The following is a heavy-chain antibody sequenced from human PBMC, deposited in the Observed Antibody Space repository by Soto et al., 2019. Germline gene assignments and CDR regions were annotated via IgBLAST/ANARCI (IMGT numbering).Heavy chain of an antibody. CDR1: GFTVSGNY. D-gene: IGHD2-21*02. J-gene: IGHJ5*02. CDR3: ATGLTLPVRPSFDT. V-gene: IGHV3-53*01. CDR2: IFSGDNT. Sequence: EVQLVESGGGLIQPGGSLRLSCAASGFTVSGNYITWVRQATGKGLEWVSVIFSGDNTYYSDSVKGRFTISRDNSKNTVYLQMNRLRGDDTAVYFCATGLTLPVRPSFDTWGQGTLLTVSS.